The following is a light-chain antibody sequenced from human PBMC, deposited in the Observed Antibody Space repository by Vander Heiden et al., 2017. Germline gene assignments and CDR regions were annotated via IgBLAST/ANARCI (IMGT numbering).Light chain of an antibody. CDR1: RSNIGRST. CDR2: TSN. V-gene: IGLV1-44*01. Sequence: QSVLTQPPSASGTPGQRVTISCSGSRSNIGRSTVNWYQQLPGTAPKLLIYTSNQRPSGVPDRFSGSKSGTSASLAISGLQSEDEADYYCAAWDDSLNGVVFGGGTKLTVL. CDR3: AAWDDSLNGVV. J-gene: IGLJ2*01.